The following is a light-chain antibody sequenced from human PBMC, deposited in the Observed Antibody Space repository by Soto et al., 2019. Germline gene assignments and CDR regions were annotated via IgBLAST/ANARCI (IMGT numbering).Light chain of an antibody. Sequence: QPVLTQPPSVSRAPGQRVAISCTGSSSNIGAEYDVHWYQQLPGTAPKRLIYGDNNRPSGVPDRFSGSKSGTSASLAITGLQPEDEADYYCQSYDSSLTTFVFGTGTKLTVL. V-gene: IGLV1-40*01. CDR3: QSYDSSLTTFV. J-gene: IGLJ1*01. CDR2: GDN. CDR1: SSNIGAEYD.